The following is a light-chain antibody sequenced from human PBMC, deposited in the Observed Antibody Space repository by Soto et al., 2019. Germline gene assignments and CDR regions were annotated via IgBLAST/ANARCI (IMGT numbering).Light chain of an antibody. CDR3: QQTFRSPPP. J-gene: IGKJ1*01. CDR2: GAS. CDR1: SSLPKY. Sequence: DTQITQSPSSLSASVGDRVTITCRPRSSLPKYLNLSQQKPGKAPKLLFSGASNLKSGVPSAFSGSGFATDFTLTISSLPPEDFATYFCQQTFRSPPPFGQGNKVEVK. V-gene: IGKV1-39*01.